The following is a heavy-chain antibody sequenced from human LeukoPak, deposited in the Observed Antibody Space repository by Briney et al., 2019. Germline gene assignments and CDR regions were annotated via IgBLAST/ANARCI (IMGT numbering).Heavy chain of an antibody. CDR1: GLTFSDAW. Sequence: GGTLRLSRAVSGLTFSDAWMSWARDAPAKGLEWVGRINSKTEGRTTDYAAPVKGRFHIPRDDSKLQRSVQMDSLQTDHTNVSYCTTWPAAHLNFDYWGQGTLVTVSS. D-gene: IGHD2-2*01. CDR3: TTWPAAHLNFDY. J-gene: IGHJ4*02. CDR2: INSKTEGRTT. V-gene: IGHV3-15*01.